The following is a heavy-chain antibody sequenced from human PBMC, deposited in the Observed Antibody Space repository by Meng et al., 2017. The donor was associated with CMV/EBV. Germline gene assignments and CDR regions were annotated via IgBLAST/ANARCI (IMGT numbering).Heavy chain of an antibody. CDR3: ARVVVVPAAPTLRYYYYGMDV. CDR2: ISAYKGNT. D-gene: IGHD2-2*01. Sequence: ASVKVSCKASGYTFTSYGISWVRQAPGQGLEWMGWISAYKGNTNYAQKLQGRVTMPTDTATSTAYMVLRSLISDDTAVYYCARVVVVPAAPTLRYYYYGMDVWGQGTTVTVSS. V-gene: IGHV1-18*01. J-gene: IGHJ6*02. CDR1: GYTFTSYG.